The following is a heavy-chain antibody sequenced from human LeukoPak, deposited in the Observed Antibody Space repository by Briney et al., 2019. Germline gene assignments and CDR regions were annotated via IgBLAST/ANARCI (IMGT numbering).Heavy chain of an antibody. D-gene: IGHD6-13*01. V-gene: IGHV3-11*06. Sequence: GGSLRLSCAASGFTYSGYYMSWVRQAPGKGLEWVSYISSSNRYTNYADSVKGRFTISRDNAKNSLYLQMNSLRDDSSTVYYWARGFGPLGSWSIDYWGQGTLVTVSS. CDR3: ARGFGPLGSWSIDY. J-gene: IGHJ4*02. CDR1: GFTYSGYY. CDR2: ISSSNRYT.